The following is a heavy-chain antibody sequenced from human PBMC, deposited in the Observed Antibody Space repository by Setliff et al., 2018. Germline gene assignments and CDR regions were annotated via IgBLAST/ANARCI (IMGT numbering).Heavy chain of an antibody. Sequence: GESLTISCKGSGYSFTSNWIAWVRQMPGKGLECMGIIYPGNSNTRYSPPFQGQVTISADKAINTAYLQWNSLQASDTAMYYCARQGCSSTSCHSIDYWGQGTRVTVSS. CDR1: GYSFTSNW. J-gene: IGHJ4*02. CDR3: ARQGCSSTSCHSIDY. CDR2: IYPGNSNT. D-gene: IGHD2-2*01. V-gene: IGHV5-51*01.